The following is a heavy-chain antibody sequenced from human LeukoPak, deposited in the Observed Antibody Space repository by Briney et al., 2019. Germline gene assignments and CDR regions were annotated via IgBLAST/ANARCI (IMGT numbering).Heavy chain of an antibody. Sequence: SETLSLTCTVSGGSISSSTHYWGWIRQPPGKGLEWIGNIYYRGSTYYNPSLKSRVTISVDRSKNQFSLKLSSVTAADTAVYYCARGKMVGYYYDSSGYYPHLRGGVDAFDIWGQGTMVTVSS. CDR3: ARGKMVGYYYDSSGYYPHLRGGVDAFDI. J-gene: IGHJ3*02. CDR2: IYYRGST. V-gene: IGHV4-39*07. CDR1: GGSISSSTHY. D-gene: IGHD3-22*01.